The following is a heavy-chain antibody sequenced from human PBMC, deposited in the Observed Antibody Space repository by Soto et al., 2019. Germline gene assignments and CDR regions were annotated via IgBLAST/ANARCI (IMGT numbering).Heavy chain of an antibody. CDR2: ISRSSTTI. Sequence: GGSLRLSCAASGFTFGTYNVHWVRQAPGKGLEWVSYISRSSTTIYYADSVRGRFTISRDNAKNSLYLQMNSLRAEDTAVYYCETPPDGNLKSLGRAWCIYWGQGTLVTVSS. V-gene: IGHV3-48*01. CDR3: ETPPDGNLKSLGRAWCIY. CDR1: GFTFGTYN. D-gene: IGHD2-15*01. J-gene: IGHJ4*02.